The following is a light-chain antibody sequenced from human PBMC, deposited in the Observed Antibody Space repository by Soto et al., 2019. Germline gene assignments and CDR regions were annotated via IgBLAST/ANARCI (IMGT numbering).Light chain of an antibody. CDR1: HRLNTY. J-gene: IGKJ2*01. CDR3: QQYFSYPYT. CDR2: GAS. V-gene: IGKV1-8*01. Sequence: AIRMTQSPSSLSASIGDRVTFTCRASHRLNTYLAWYQQKPGKAPKLLIYGASTLQSGVPSRFSGSGSGTDFTLLISSLQSEDFATYYCQQYFSYPYTFGQGPKLEIK.